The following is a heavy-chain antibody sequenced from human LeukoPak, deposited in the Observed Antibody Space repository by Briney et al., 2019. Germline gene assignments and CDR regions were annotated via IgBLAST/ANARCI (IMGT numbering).Heavy chain of an antibody. Sequence: SETLSLTCTVSGGSISSYYWSWIRQPPGKGLEWVGYISYSGSTNYNPSLKSRVTISVDTSRNQFSLKLSSVTAADTAVYYCARGRLGGSGSYYNVLDYWGQGTLVTVSS. V-gene: IGHV4-59*01. CDR1: GGSISSYY. J-gene: IGHJ4*02. CDR3: ARGRLGGSGSYYNVLDY. CDR2: ISYSGST. D-gene: IGHD3-10*01.